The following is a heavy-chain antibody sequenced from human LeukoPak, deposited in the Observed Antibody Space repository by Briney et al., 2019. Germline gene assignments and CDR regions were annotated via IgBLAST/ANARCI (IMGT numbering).Heavy chain of an antibody. D-gene: IGHD6-19*01. Sequence: GGSLRLSCAASGFTFSDYYMSWIRQAPGKGLEWVSYISISGSTIYYADSVKGRFTITRDNAKNSLYLQMNSLRAEDTAVYYCATYSSGWYFFDYWGQGTLVTVSS. CDR1: GFTFSDYY. CDR2: ISISGSTI. CDR3: ATYSSGWYFFDY. J-gene: IGHJ4*02. V-gene: IGHV3-11*01.